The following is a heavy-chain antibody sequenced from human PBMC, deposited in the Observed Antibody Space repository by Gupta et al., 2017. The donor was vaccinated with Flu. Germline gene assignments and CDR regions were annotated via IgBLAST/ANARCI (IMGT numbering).Heavy chain of an antibody. CDR2: ISGSGGST. J-gene: IGHJ4*02. D-gene: IGHD3-16*01. V-gene: IGHV3-23*01. CDR3: AKCGGGEMATPIDY. CDR1: GFTFSSYA. Sequence: EVQLLESGGGLVQPGGSLRLSCAASGFTFSSYAMSWVRQAPGKGLEWVAAISGSGGSTYYADSVKGRFTISRDNSKNTLYLQMNSLRAEDTAVYYWAKCGGGEMATPIDYWGQGTLVTVSS.